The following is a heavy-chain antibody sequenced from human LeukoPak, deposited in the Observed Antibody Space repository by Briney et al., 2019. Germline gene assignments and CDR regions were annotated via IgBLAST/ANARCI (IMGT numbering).Heavy chain of an antibody. Sequence: GGSLRLSCAASGFTFSIYSMNWVRQAPGKGLEWVSSISSTSSYIYYADSVKGRFTISRDNAKNSLYLQMNSLRVEDTAVYYCARDRTGEAGMAAFDYWGQGTLVTVSS. CDR3: ARDRTGEAGMAAFDY. CDR1: GFTFSIYS. V-gene: IGHV3-21*01. CDR2: ISSTSSYI. J-gene: IGHJ4*02. D-gene: IGHD3-10*01.